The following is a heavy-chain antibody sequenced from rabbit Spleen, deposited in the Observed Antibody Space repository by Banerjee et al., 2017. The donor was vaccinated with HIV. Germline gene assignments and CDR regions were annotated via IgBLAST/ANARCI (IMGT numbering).Heavy chain of an antibody. Sequence: QERLVESGGGLVQPEGSLTLTCKASGFDFSNNAMCWVRQTPGKGPEYIGCIYNGDGSTYYASWVNGRFTVSKTSSTTVTLQMTSLTVADTATYFCARWANAYGGGGDTLWGPGTLVTVS. D-gene: IGHD6-1*01. CDR3: ARWANAYGGGGDTL. CDR2: IYNGDGST. V-gene: IGHV1S47*01. CDR1: GFDFSNNA. J-gene: IGHJ6*01.